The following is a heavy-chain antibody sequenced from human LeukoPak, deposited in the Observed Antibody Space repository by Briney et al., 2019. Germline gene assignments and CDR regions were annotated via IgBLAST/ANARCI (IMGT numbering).Heavy chain of an antibody. V-gene: IGHV4-4*07. J-gene: IGHJ3*02. CDR1: GGSISSYY. CDR3: ARDRKFVVVVPAASDAFDI. D-gene: IGHD2-2*01. CDR2: IYTSGST. Sequence: SETLSLTCTVSGGSISSYYWSWIRQPAGKGPEWIGRIYTSGSTNYNPSLKSRVTMSVDTSKNQFSLKLSSVTAADTAVYYCARDRKFVVVVPAASDAFDIWGQGTMVTVSS.